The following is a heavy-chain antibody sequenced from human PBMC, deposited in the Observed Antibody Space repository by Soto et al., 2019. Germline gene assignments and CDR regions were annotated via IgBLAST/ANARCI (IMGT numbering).Heavy chain of an antibody. D-gene: IGHD6-6*01. CDR2: IYYSGST. V-gene: IGHV4-59*01. J-gene: IGHJ3*02. CDR3: ARVGASHDAFDI. Sequence: SETLSLTCTVSGGSISSYYWSWIRQPPGKGLEWIGYIYYSGSTNYNPSLKSRVTISVDTSKNQFSLKLSSVTAADTAVYYCARVGASHDAFDIWGQGTMVTVSS. CDR1: GGSISSYY.